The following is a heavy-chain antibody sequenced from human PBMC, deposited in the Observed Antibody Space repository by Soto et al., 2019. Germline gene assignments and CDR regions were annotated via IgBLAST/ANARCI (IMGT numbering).Heavy chain of an antibody. D-gene: IGHD6-19*01. Sequence: PSETLSLTCTVSGGSISSYYWSWIRQPPGKGLEWIGYIYYSGSTNYNPSLKSRVTISVDTSKNQFSLKLSSVTAADTAVYYCARGVVDSSGWYYFDYWGQGTLVTVSS. CDR2: IYYSGST. CDR3: ARGVVDSSGWYYFDY. J-gene: IGHJ4*02. CDR1: GGSISSYY. V-gene: IGHV4-59*01.